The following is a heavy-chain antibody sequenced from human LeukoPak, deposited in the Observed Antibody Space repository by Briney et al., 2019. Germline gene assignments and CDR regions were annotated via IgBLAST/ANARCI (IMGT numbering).Heavy chain of an antibody. CDR3: ARGREHLEWLFPTNTWYFDL. CDR2: INHSGST. D-gene: IGHD3-3*01. J-gene: IGHJ2*01. CDR1: GDSISSSNW. V-gene: IGHV4-4*02. Sequence: SGTPSLTCAVSGDSISSSNWWSWVRQPPGKGLEWIGEINHSGSTNYNPSLKSRVTISVDTSKNQFSLKLSSVTAADTAVYYCARGREHLEWLFPTNTWYFDLWGRGTLVTVSS.